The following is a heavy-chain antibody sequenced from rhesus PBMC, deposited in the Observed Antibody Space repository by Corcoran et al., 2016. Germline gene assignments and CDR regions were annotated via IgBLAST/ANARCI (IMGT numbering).Heavy chain of an antibody. J-gene: IGHJ4*01. CDR1: GGSISDDYY. D-gene: IGHD4-29*01. CDR3: ARGAGSNYGNDDFDY. Sequence: QVQLQESGPGLVKPSETLSLTCAVSGGSISDDYYWSWIRQPPGKGLEWIGYIYGSGGGTNYNTSHKTRGTISIDTSKNQCSLKLSSVTAADTAVDYCARGAGSNYGNDDFDYWSQGVLVTVSS. CDR2: IYGSGGGT. V-gene: IGHV4-106*01.